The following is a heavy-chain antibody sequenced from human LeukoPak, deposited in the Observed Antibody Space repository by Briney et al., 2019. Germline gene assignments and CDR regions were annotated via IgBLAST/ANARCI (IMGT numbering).Heavy chain of an antibody. CDR2: IKSKTDGGTT. Sequence: GGSLRLSCAASGFTFINAWMSWVRQAPGKGLEWVGRIKSKTDGGTTVYGAPVKGRFTISRDDSKNTLYLQMDSLRAEDTAVYYCARGGYSGSYPYLDYWGQGTLVTVSS. D-gene: IGHD1-26*01. CDR3: ARGGYSGSYPYLDY. J-gene: IGHJ4*02. V-gene: IGHV3-15*01. CDR1: GFTFINAW.